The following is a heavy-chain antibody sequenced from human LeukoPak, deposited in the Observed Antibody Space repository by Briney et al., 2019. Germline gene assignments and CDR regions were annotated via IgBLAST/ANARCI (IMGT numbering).Heavy chain of an antibody. V-gene: IGHV4-39*02. J-gene: IGHJ3*02. Sequence: SETLSLTCTVSGGSISSSFYYWGWIRQPPGKGLEWIGSIYYSGSTHYNPSLNSRVTISVDTSKNQFSLKLSSVTAADTAVYYCAREVLPDVIDAFDIWGQGTMVTVSS. CDR2: IYYSGST. D-gene: IGHD2-2*01. CDR1: GGSISSSFYY. CDR3: AREVLPDVIDAFDI.